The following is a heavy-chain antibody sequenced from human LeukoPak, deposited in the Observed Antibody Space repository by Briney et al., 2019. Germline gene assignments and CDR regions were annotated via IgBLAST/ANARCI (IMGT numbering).Heavy chain of an antibody. CDR1: GFTFGSYA. D-gene: IGHD1-14*01. V-gene: IGHV3-30-3*01. CDR3: ARAASGESALLSRGNYYYYGMDV. J-gene: IGHJ6*02. CDR2: ISYDGSNK. Sequence: GGSLFLSCAASGFTFGSYAMHWVRQAPDKGLEWVAVISYDGSNKYYADSVKGRFTISRDNSKNTLYLQMNSLRAEDTAVYYCARAASGESALLSRGNYYYYGMDVWGQGTAVTVSS.